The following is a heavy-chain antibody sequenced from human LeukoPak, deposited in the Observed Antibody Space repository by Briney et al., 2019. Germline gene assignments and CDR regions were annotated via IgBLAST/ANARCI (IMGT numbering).Heavy chain of an antibody. J-gene: IGHJ4*02. V-gene: IGHV3-74*01. CDR1: GFTFNNYW. CDR2: INNDGSSA. CDR3: AKAPTGYSSGWYNY. Sequence: GGSLRLSCAASGFTFNNYWIHWVRQVPGKGLVWVSRINNDGSSASYVDSVKGRFTISRDNTKNTLFLQMNSLRAEDTAVYYCAKAPTGYSSGWYNYWGQGTLVTVSS. D-gene: IGHD6-19*01.